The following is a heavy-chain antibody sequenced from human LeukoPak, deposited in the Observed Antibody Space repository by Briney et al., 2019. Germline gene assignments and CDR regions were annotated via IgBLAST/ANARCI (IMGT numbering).Heavy chain of an antibody. V-gene: IGHV4-59*08. J-gene: IGHJ4*02. D-gene: IGHD3-16*02. CDR2: IYYSGST. Sequence: PSETLSLTCTVSGGSISSYYWSWIRQPPGKGLEWIGYIYYSGSTNYNPSLKSRVTISVDTSKNQFSLKLSSVTAADTAVYYCARIVRELSFSYYFDYWGQGTLVTVSS. CDR3: ARIVRELSFSYYFDY. CDR1: GGSISSYY.